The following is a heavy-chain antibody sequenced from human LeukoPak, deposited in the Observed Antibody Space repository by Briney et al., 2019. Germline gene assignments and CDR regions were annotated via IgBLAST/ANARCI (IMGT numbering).Heavy chain of an antibody. Sequence: ASVKVSCKAFGYTFTSYGISWVRQAPGQGLEWMGWIGAYNGKKNYAQKLQGRVTMTTDTSTSTAYMELRSLRSDDTAVYYCARSISMVRGAIRDSFDIWGQGTMVTVSS. V-gene: IGHV1-18*01. D-gene: IGHD3-10*01. J-gene: IGHJ3*02. CDR1: GYTFTSYG. CDR3: ARSISMVRGAIRDSFDI. CDR2: IGAYNGKK.